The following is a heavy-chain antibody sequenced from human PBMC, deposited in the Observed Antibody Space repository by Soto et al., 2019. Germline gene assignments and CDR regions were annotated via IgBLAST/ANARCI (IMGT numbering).Heavy chain of an antibody. CDR2: IYYSGST. CDR1: GGSISSSSYC. V-gene: IGHV4-39*01. Sequence: PSETLSLTCTVSGGSISSSSYCWGWIRQPPGKGLEWIGSIYYSGSTYYNPSLKSRVTISVDTSKNQFSLKPSSVTAADTAVYYCARLGRDIVVVVAATDYYYYGMDVWGQGTTVTVSS. CDR3: ARLGRDIVVVVAATDYYYYGMDV. J-gene: IGHJ6*02. D-gene: IGHD2-15*01.